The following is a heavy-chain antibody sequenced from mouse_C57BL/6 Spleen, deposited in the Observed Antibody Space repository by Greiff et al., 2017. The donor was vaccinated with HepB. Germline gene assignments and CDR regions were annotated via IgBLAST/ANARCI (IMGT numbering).Heavy chain of an antibody. Sequence: QVHVKQSGAELVRPGASVKLSCKASGYTFTDYYINWVKQRPGQGLEWIARIYPGSGNTYYNEKFKGKATLTAEKSSSTAYMQLSSLTSEDSAVYFCARGIAYFPFDYWGQGTTLTVSS. V-gene: IGHV1-76*01. CDR2: IYPGSGNT. CDR1: GYTFTDYY. J-gene: IGHJ2*01. D-gene: IGHD2-10*01. CDR3: ARGIAYFPFDY.